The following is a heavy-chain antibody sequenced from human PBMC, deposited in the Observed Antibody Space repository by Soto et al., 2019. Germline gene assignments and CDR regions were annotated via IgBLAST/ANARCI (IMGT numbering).Heavy chain of an antibody. Sequence: LRLSCAASGFTFDDYGLSWVRQAPGKGLEWVSGFNWSGGGAGYADSVKGRFTISRDNAKDSLYLQMNSLRAEDTALYHCARVMNHAFDIWGQGTMVTVSS. CDR1: GFTFDDYG. D-gene: IGHD3-16*01. V-gene: IGHV3-20*01. CDR3: ARVMNHAFDI. CDR2: FNWSGGGA. J-gene: IGHJ3*02.